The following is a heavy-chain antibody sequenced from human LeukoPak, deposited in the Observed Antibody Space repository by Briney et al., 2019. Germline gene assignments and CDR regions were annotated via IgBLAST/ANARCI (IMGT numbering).Heavy chain of an antibody. V-gene: IGHV3-48*01. Sequence: PGGSLRLSCAASGFSFNDHSMNWVRQAPGKRLEWLSYISSASSAIYYADSVKGRFTISRDNAKNSLYLQMNSLRAEDTAIYYCARGVSYEDSWGQGTLVTVSS. CDR3: ARGVSYEDS. D-gene: IGHD3-10*01. CDR2: ISSASSAI. CDR1: GFSFNDHS. J-gene: IGHJ4*02.